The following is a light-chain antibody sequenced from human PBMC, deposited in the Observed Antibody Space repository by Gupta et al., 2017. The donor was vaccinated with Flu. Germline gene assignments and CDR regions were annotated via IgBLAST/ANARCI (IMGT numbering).Light chain of an antibody. CDR2: GVT. Sequence: SIDIGSYNYVSWYQQHPGQSPKLLIYGVTNLPSVVSNRFSASKSGDTASLTISGLHAEDDADYYCSSYISSTTLVFCGWTKLTVL. V-gene: IGLV2-14*01. CDR3: SSYISSTTLV. J-gene: IGLJ2*01. CDR1: SIDIGSYNY.